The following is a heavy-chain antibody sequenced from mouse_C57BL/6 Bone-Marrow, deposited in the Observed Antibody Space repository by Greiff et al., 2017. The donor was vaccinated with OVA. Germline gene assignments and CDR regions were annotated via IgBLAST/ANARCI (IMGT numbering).Heavy chain of an antibody. V-gene: IGHV5-17*01. Sequence: EVQLVESGGGLVKPGGSLKLSCAASGFTFSDYGMHWVRQAPEKGLEWVAYISRGSSTIYYADTVKGRFTISRDNAKNTQFLQMTSLRSEDTAMYYCARRARGYFDVWGTGTTVTVSS. CDR1: GFTFSDYG. J-gene: IGHJ1*03. CDR3: ARRARGYFDV. CDR2: ISRGSSTI.